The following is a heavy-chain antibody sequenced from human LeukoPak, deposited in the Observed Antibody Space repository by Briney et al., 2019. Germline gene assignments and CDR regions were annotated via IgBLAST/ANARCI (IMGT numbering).Heavy chain of an antibody. D-gene: IGHD2-15*01. CDR2: ISYDGSNK. J-gene: IGHJ6*02. CDR1: GFTFSSYG. V-gene: IGHV3-30*18. Sequence: GGSLRLSCAASGFTFSSYGMHWVRQAPGKGLEWVAVISYDGSNKYYADSVKGRFTISRDNSKNTLYLQMYSLRAEDTAVYYCAKGPHCSGGSCYAITRYYGMDVWGQGTTVTVSS. CDR3: AKGPHCSGGSCYAITRYYGMDV.